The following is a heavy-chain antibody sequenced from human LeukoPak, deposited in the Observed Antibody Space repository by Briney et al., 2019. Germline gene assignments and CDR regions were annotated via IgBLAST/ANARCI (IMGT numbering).Heavy chain of an antibody. CDR1: GGSIGSYY. CDR3: ARNNAVSGAEDY. V-gene: IGHV4-59*01. D-gene: IGHD6-19*01. J-gene: IGHJ4*02. CDR2: IYYSGST. Sequence: SETLSLTCTVSGGSIGSYYWSWIRQPPGKGLEWIGYIYYSGSTNYNPSLKSRVTISVDTSKNQFSLKLSSVTAADTAVYYCARNNAVSGAEDYRGQGTLVTVSS.